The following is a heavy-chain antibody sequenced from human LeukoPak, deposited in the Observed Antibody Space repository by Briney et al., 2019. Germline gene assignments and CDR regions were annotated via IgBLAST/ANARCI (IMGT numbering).Heavy chain of an antibody. CDR1: GGSFSGYY. J-gene: IGHJ4*02. Sequence: SETLSLTCAVYGGSFSGYYWSWIRQPSGKGLQWIGEMNQSGSTNYNPSLKSRVTISVDTSKNQFSLKLSSVTAADTAVYYCARDRSYCSGGSCSYYFDYWGQGTLVTVSS. CDR3: ARDRSYCSGGSCSYYFDY. CDR2: MNQSGST. V-gene: IGHV4-34*01. D-gene: IGHD2-15*01.